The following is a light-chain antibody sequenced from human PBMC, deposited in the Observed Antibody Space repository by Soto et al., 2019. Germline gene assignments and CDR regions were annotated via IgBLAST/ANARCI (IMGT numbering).Light chain of an antibody. CDR2: DVT. J-gene: IGLJ1*01. Sequence: VLTQPASVSGSPGQSITISCTGTSSDVGAYNYVSWYQQHPGKAPKLMIYDVTNRPSGVSNRFSGSKSGYTASLTISGLQAEDEADYYCSSYTTSSTYVFGTGTKLTVL. CDR3: SSYTTSSTYV. V-gene: IGLV2-14*03. CDR1: SSDVGAYNY.